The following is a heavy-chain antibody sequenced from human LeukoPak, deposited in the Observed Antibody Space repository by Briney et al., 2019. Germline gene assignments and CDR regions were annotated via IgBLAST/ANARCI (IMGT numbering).Heavy chain of an antibody. D-gene: IGHD2-2*02. V-gene: IGHV4-4*07. Sequence: SETLSLTCTVSGGSISSYYWSWIRQPAGKGLEWIGRIYTSGSTNYNPSLKSRVTMSVDTSKNQFSLKLSSVTAADTAVYYCARVSGCSSTSCYKRYYYYMDVWGKGTTVTVSS. CDR1: GGSISSYY. J-gene: IGHJ6*03. CDR3: ARVSGCSSTSCYKRYYYYMDV. CDR2: IYTSGST.